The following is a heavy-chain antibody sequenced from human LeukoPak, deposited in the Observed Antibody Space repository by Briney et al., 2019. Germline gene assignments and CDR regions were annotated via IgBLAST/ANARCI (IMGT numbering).Heavy chain of an antibody. CDR1: GYTFTSYY. Sequence: ASVKVSCKASGYTFTSYYMHWVRQAPGQGLEWMGIINPSGGDTTYAQNFQGRVTLTRDRSTSTVYMELRSLRSEDTAVYYCARAEADTEGSGYWGQGTLVTVSS. D-gene: IGHD6-19*01. CDR3: ARAEADTEGSGY. J-gene: IGHJ4*02. CDR2: INPSGGDT. V-gene: IGHV1-46*01.